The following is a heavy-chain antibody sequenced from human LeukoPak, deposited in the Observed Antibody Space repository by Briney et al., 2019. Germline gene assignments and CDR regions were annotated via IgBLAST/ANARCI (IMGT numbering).Heavy chain of an antibody. J-gene: IGHJ4*02. CDR1: GFTFSSYA. CDR2: ISYDGSNK. Sequence: GGSLRLSCAASGFTFSSYAMHWVRQAPGKGLEWVAVISYDGSNKYYADSVKGRFTISRDNSKNTLYLQMNSLRAEDTAVYYCARGTLYYYDSSGYYPLFDYWGQGTLVTVS. CDR3: ARGTLYYYDSSGYYPLFDY. V-gene: IGHV3-30-3*01. D-gene: IGHD3-22*01.